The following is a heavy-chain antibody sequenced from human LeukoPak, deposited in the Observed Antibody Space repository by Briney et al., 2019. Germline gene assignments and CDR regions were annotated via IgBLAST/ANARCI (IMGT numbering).Heavy chain of an antibody. CDR3: ARDRGYSYFLNRDYYYMDV. Sequence: ASVKVSCKASGYTFTSYYMHWVRQAPGQGLEWMGIINPSGGSTSYAQKFQGRVTMTRDMSTSTAYMELSSLRSDDTAVYYCARDRGYSYFLNRDYYYMDVGGKGTTVTVSS. D-gene: IGHD5-18*01. J-gene: IGHJ6*03. V-gene: IGHV1-46*01. CDR2: INPSGGST. CDR1: GYTFTSYY.